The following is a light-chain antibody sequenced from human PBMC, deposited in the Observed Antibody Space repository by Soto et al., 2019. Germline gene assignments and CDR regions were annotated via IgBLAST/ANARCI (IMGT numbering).Light chain of an antibody. J-gene: IGLJ1*01. CDR2: EVS. Sequence: QSALTQPASVSGSPGQSITISCTGTSSDVRGYNYVSWYQQHPGKAPKLMIYEVSNRPSGVSNRFSGSKSGNTASLTISGLQAEHEAAYYCSSYTSSSTYVFGTGTKLTVL. V-gene: IGLV2-14*01. CDR1: SSDVRGYNY. CDR3: SSYTSSSTYV.